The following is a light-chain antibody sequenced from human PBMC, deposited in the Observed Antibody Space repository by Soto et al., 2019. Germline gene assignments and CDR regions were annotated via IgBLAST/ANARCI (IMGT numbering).Light chain of an antibody. CDR1: TSDVGNYNL. CDR3: SSYTRTNTLYV. CDR2: DVS. Sequence: QSALTQPASVSGSPGQSITISCTGTTSDVGNYNLVSWYQQHPGTAPKLMIFDVSRRPSGVSDRFAASKSGNTASLTISGLLAEDEADDYCSSYTRTNTLYVFGTGTKLTVL. J-gene: IGLJ1*01. V-gene: IGLV2-14*03.